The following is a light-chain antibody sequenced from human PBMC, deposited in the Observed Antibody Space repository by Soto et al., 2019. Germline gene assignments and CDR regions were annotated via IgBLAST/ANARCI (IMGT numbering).Light chain of an antibody. V-gene: IGLV2-8*01. J-gene: IGLJ1*01. CDR2: EVS. CDR1: SSDVGGYNY. CDR3: SSYAGSNIYV. Sequence: QSVLTQPPSASGSPGQSVTISCTGTSSDVGGYNYVSWYQQHPGKAPKLMIYEVSKRPSGVPDRFSGSKSGNTASLTVSGLQAEVEADYYCSSYAGSNIYVFGTGTKLTVL.